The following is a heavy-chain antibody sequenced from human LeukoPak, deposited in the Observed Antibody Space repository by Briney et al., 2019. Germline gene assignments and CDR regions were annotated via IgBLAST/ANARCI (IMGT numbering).Heavy chain of an antibody. V-gene: IGHV1-69*04. J-gene: IGHJ4*02. Sequence: SVKVSCKASGGTFSSYAIIWVRQAPGQGLEWMGRIIPIFGIANYAQKFQGRVTITADKSTSTAYMELSSLRSEDTAVYYCARSYYDSSGYLDYWGQGTLVTVSS. CDR3: ARSYYDSSGYLDY. CDR1: GGTFSSYA. D-gene: IGHD3-22*01. CDR2: IIPIFGIA.